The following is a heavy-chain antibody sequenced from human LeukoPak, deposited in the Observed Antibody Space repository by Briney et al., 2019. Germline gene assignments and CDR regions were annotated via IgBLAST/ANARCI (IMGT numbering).Heavy chain of an antibody. D-gene: IGHD3-16*01. CDR3: ARHGVSDY. CDR1: GGSISSSSYY. J-gene: IGHJ4*02. Sequence: SETLSLTCTVSGGSISSSSYYWGWIRQPPGKGLEWIGSTYYSGSTYYNPSLKSRVTISVDTSKNQFSLKLSSVTAADTAVYYCARHGVSDYWGQGTLVTVSS. V-gene: IGHV4-39*01. CDR2: TYYSGST.